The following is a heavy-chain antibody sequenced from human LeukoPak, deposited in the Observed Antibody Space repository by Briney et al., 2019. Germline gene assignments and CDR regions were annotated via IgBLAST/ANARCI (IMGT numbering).Heavy chain of an antibody. CDR1: GYTVTGYY. CDR3: ARSPIGLGFFDY. D-gene: IGHD7-27*01. V-gene: IGHV1-2*02. J-gene: IGHJ4*02. Sequence: GASVKVSCKASGYTVTGYYIHWVRQAPGQGLEWMGWITPNSDDTDYAQKFRGRVSMTRDTSISTAYMELSSLRSDDTAVYYCARSPIGLGFFDYWGQGTLVTVSS. CDR2: ITPNSDDT.